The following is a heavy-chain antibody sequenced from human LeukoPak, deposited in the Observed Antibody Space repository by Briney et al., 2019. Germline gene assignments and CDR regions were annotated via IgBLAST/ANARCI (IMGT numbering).Heavy chain of an antibody. Sequence: SETLPLTCTVSGGSISSHYWSWIRQPPGKGLEWIGYIYYSGSTNYNPSLKSRVTISVDTSKNQFSLKLSSVTAADTAVYYCARGPAAIFDYWGQGTLVTVSS. V-gene: IGHV4-59*11. CDR2: IYYSGST. D-gene: IGHD2-2*01. CDR3: ARGPAAIFDY. J-gene: IGHJ4*02. CDR1: GGSISSHY.